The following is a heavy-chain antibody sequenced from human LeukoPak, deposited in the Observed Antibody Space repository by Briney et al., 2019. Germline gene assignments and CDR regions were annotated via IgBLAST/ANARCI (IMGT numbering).Heavy chain of an antibody. V-gene: IGHV4-59*08. CDR1: GGSISSYY. CDR2: ISYSGST. Sequence: SETLSLTCTVSGGSISSYYWSWIRQPPGKGLEWIGYISYSGSTNYNPSLKSRVTISVDASKNQFSLKLRSVTAADTAVYYCARHGSDYSFDYWGQGTLVTVSS. J-gene: IGHJ4*02. D-gene: IGHD3-22*01. CDR3: ARHGSDYSFDY.